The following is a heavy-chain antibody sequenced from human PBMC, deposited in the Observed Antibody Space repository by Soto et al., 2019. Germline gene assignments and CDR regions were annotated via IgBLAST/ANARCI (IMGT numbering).Heavy chain of an antibody. J-gene: IGHJ4*02. CDR2: IRSKANNYAT. D-gene: IGHD4-17*01. V-gene: IGHV3-73*01. CDR3: TRGYGDYVRDY. CDR1: GFTFSGSA. Sequence: EVQLVESGGGLVQPGESLKLSCAVSGFTFSGSAMHWVSQASGKGLEWVGRIRSKANNYATAYAASVKGRFTISRDDSKNTAYLQMNSLKIEYTAVYYCTRGYGDYVRDYWGQGTLVTVSS.